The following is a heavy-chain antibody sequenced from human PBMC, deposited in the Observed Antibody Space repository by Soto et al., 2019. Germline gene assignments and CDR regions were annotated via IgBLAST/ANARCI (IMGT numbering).Heavy chain of an antibody. CDR3: ARSMVATLYYFDY. CDR1: GYTFTSYY. J-gene: IGHJ4*02. Sequence: QVQLVQSGAEVKKPRASVKVSCKASGYTFTSYYMHWVRQAPGQGLEWMGIINPSTSYAQKFQGRVTMTRDTSTSTVYMELSSLRSEDTAVYYCARSMVATLYYFDYRGQGTLVTVSS. D-gene: IGHD5-12*01. V-gene: IGHV1-46*01. CDR2: INPST.